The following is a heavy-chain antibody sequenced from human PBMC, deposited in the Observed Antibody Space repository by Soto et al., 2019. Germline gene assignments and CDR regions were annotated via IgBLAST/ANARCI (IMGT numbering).Heavy chain of an antibody. V-gene: IGHV3-23*01. J-gene: IGHJ6*02. CDR2: IGESGTPT. CDR3: ARYIPGVRYYGMDV. CDR1: GFIFSSYA. D-gene: IGHD2-2*01. Sequence: GGSLRLSCAASGFIFSSYAMKWVRQAPGKGLEWVSLIGESGTPTYYADSVKGRFTISRDNSGNTLFLEMYSLRAEDAAVYYCARYIPGVRYYGMDVWGQGTTVTVSS.